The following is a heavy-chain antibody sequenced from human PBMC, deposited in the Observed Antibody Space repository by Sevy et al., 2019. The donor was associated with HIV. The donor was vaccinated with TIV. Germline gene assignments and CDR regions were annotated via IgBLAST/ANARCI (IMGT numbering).Heavy chain of an antibody. CDR3: ARDSQHYYDSSGPYFWGDY. CDR2: ISSSSSYI. J-gene: IGHJ4*02. Sequence: GEALKISCAASGFTFSSYSMKWVRQAPGKGLEWVSSISSSSSYIYYADSVKGRFTISRDNAKNSLYLQMNSLRAEDTAVYYCARDSQHYYDSSGPYFWGDYWGQGTLVTVSS. CDR1: GFTFSSYS. V-gene: IGHV3-21*01. D-gene: IGHD3-22*01.